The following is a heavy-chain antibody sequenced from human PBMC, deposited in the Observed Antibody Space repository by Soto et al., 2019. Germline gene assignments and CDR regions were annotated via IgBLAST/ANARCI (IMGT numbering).Heavy chain of an antibody. D-gene: IGHD2-2*01. CDR1: GFTFSSYA. J-gene: IGHJ4*02. CDR2: ISSNGGST. V-gene: IGHV3-64*01. CDR3: AREGYCSITSCYSFDY. Sequence: EVQLVESGGGLVQPGGSLRLSCAASGFTFSSYAMHWVRQAPGKGLEYVSAISSNGGSTYYANSVKGRFTISRDNSKNTLYLQMGSLRAEDMAVYYCAREGYCSITSCYSFDYWGKGTLVTVSS.